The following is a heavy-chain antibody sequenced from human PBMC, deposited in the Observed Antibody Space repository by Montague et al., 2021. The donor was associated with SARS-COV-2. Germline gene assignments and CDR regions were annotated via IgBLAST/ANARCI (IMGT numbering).Heavy chain of an antibody. CDR2: ISSSSSTI. D-gene: IGHD3-9*01. CDR3: ARDLRWGYYDILTGYYRPLDY. V-gene: IGHV3-48*04. Sequence: FLRLSCAASGFTFSSYSMNWVRQAPGKGLEWVSYISSSSSTIYYADSVKGRFTISRDNAKNSLYLQMDSLRAEDTAVYYCARDLRWGYYDILTGYYRPLDYWGQGTLGTVSS. CDR1: GFTFSSYS. J-gene: IGHJ4*02.